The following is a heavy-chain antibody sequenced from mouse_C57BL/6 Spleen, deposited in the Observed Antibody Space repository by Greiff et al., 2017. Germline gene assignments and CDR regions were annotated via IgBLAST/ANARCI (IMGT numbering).Heavy chain of an antibody. CDR2: IYPGDGDT. CDR1: GYAFSSSW. V-gene: IGHV1-82*01. J-gene: IGHJ1*03. CDR3: ARAFITTVVAPKGYFDV. Sequence: QVQLKQSGPELVKPGASVKISCKASGYAFSSSWMNWVKQRPGKGLEWIGRIYPGDGDTNYNGKLKGKATLTADKSSSTAYMQLSSLTSEDSAVYFCARAFITTVVAPKGYFDVWGTGTTVTVSS. D-gene: IGHD1-1*01.